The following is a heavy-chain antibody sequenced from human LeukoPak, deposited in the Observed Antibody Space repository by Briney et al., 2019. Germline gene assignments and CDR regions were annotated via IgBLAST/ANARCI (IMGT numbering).Heavy chain of an antibody. V-gene: IGHV1-24*01. CDR1: GYTLTELS. CDR2: FDPEDGET. CDR3: ATDSRLSSSFRRMGFDP. D-gene: IGHD6-6*01. J-gene: IGHJ5*02. Sequence: ASVKVSCKVSGYTLTELSMHWVRQAPGKGLEWMGGFDPEDGETIYAQKFQGRVTMTEDTSTDTAYMELSSLRSEDTAVYYCATDSRLSSSFRRMGFDPWGQGTLVTASS.